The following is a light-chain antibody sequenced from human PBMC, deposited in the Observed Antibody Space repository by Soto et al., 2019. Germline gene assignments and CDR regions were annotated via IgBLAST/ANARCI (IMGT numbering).Light chain of an antibody. CDR3: QQYNNWQT. CDR2: GAS. J-gene: IGKJ1*01. CDR1: QSVSSN. Sequence: EIVLTHSPGTLSLSPWERATLSSRASQSVSSNFAWYQQKPGQAPRLLIYGASTRATGIPARFSGSGSGTEFTLTISSLQSEDFAVYYCQQYNNWQTFGQGTKVDIK. V-gene: IGKV3-15*01.